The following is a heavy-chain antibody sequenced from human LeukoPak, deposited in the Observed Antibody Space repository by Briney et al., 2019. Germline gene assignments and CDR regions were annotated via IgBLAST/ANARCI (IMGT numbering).Heavy chain of an antibody. D-gene: IGHD4-17*01. CDR3: ATSKGYGDYYYWYFDL. Sequence: PSETLSLTCTVSGGSISGYYWSWIRQPPGKGLEWIANVHDSGNTNYNPSIKSRLTISMDTSKNQFSLKLTSVTAADTAVYYCATSKGYGDYYYWYFDLWGRGTLVTVSS. V-gene: IGHV4-59*08. J-gene: IGHJ2*01. CDR1: GGSISGYY. CDR2: VHDSGNT.